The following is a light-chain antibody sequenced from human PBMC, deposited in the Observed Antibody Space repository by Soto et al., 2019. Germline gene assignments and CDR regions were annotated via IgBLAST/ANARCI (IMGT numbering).Light chain of an antibody. V-gene: IGKV3-15*01. CDR3: QHYNYWPPKT. J-gene: IGKJ1*01. CDR1: QSVGSN. CDR2: GAY. Sequence: EIVMTQSPATLSVSPVERTTLSCMASQSVGSNLAWYQQKPGQAPRLLIYGAYTRATGIPARFSGSGSGTDFTLTISSLQSEDFAVYYCQHYNYWPPKTFGQGTKVDIK.